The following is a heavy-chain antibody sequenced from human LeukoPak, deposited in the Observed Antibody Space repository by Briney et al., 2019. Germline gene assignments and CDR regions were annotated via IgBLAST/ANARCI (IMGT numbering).Heavy chain of an antibody. CDR3: AMDDQPSIAVDTPMVYDNY. CDR1: GFTFSSYA. D-gene: IGHD5-18*01. CDR2: ISYDGSNK. Sequence: GGSLRLSCAASGFTFSSYAMFWVRQAPGKGLEWVAVISYDGSNKYYAGSVKGRFTISRDNSKKTLSLQMSSLRPEDTAVYYCAMDDQPSIAVDTPMVYDNYWGQGTLVTVSS. J-gene: IGHJ4*02. V-gene: IGHV3-30-3*01.